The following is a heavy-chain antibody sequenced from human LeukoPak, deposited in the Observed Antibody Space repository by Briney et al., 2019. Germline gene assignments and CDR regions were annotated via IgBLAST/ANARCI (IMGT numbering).Heavy chain of an antibody. D-gene: IGHD1-1*01. CDR2: INTDGSST. Sequence: GGSLRLSCAASGFIFSSYWMHWVRHAPGKGLAWVSRINTDGSSTSYADSVKGRFTISRDNAKNTLYLQMNSLRAEDTAMYYCARERKSGWLERTYNFDYGGQGTQVTVSS. V-gene: IGHV3-74*01. J-gene: IGHJ4*02. CDR1: GFIFSSYW. CDR3: ARERKSGWLERTYNFDY.